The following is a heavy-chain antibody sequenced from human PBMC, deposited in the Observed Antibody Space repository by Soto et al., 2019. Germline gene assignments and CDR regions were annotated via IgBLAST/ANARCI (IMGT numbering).Heavy chain of an antibody. D-gene: IGHD5-12*01. CDR2: IYTSGST. V-gene: IGHV4-4*07. CDR1: GGSISSYY. J-gene: IGHJ6*02. CDR3: ARERGYSGYEYYYGMDV. Sequence: SETLSLTCTVSGGSISSYYWSWIRQPAGKGLEWIGRIYTSGSTNYNPSLKSRGTMSVDTSKNQFSLKLSSVTAADTAVYYCARERGYSGYEYYYGMDVWGQGTTVTVSS.